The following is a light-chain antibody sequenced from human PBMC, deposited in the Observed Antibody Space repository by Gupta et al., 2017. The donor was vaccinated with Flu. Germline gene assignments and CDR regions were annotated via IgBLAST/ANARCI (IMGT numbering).Light chain of an antibody. CDR3: QQYNNWPLYI. CDR1: QSVSSN. J-gene: IGKJ2*01. V-gene: IGKV3-15*01. CDR2: GAS. Sequence: EIVMTQSPATLSVSPGERATPSCRASQSVSSNLAWYQQKPGQAPRLLIYGASTRATGIPARFSGSGYGKEFTLTISSRQSEDFAVYYCQQYNNWPLYIFGQGTKMEIK.